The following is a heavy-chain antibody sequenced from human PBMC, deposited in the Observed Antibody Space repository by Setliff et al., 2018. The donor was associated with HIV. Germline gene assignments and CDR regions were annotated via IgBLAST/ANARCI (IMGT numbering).Heavy chain of an antibody. J-gene: IGHJ4*01. D-gene: IGHD3-16*01. CDR1: GYTFTSHV. Sequence: ASVKVSCKASGYTFTSHVLHWARQAPGQGLEWMGWINTGNDNTQYSQRFHGRVRFSKDTSATTAAMELSNLASEDTAVYYCARRRGGYFDYWGHGTLVTVSS. CDR3: ARRRGGYFDY. CDR2: INTGNDNT. V-gene: IGHV1-3*04.